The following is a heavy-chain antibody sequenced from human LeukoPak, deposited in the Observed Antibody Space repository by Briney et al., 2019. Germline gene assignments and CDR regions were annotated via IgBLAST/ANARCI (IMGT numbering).Heavy chain of an antibody. J-gene: IGHJ4*02. CDR3: ARLFGGDYFDY. V-gene: IGHV4-30-4*08. Sequence: SETLSLTCTVSGGSISSSGYYWSWIRQPPGKGLEWIGYIYYSGSTYYNPSLKSRVTISVDTSKNQFSLKLSSVTAADTAVYYCARLFGGDYFDYWGQGTLVTVSS. CDR2: IYYSGST. CDR1: GGSISSSGYY. D-gene: IGHD3-10*02.